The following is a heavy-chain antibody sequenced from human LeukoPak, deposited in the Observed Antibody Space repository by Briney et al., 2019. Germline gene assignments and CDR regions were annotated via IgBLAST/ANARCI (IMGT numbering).Heavy chain of an antibody. CDR1: GFTFSSYA. J-gene: IGHJ4*02. CDR3: AKRNYYLDY. V-gene: IGHV3-23*01. CDR2: IGTSGGDT. Sequence: GGSLRLSCAVSGFTFSSYAMSWVRQAPGRGLEGVSTIGTSGGDTYYTDSVKGRVTISRENSKNTLYLQMNSVRAEDTAVYYCAKRNYYLDYWGQGTLVTVSS.